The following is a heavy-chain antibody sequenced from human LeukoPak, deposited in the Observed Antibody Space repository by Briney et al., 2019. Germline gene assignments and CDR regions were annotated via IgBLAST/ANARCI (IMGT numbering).Heavy chain of an antibody. Sequence: SGPALVKPTQTLTLTCTFSGFSLSSSEMCVSWIRQPPGKALEWLARIDWDDDKYYNTSLKTRLTVSKHTSKNQVVLTMTNMDPADTATYYCTRTRPYYYDSSGYCDIWGQGTMVTVSS. CDR3: TRTRPYYYDSSGYCDI. V-gene: IGHV2-70*11. J-gene: IGHJ3*02. CDR2: IDWDDDK. D-gene: IGHD3-22*01. CDR1: GFSLSSSEMC.